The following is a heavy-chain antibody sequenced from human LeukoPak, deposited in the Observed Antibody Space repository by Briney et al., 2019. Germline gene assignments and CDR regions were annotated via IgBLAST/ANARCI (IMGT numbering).Heavy chain of an antibody. J-gene: IGHJ6*03. Sequence: ASVKVSCKASGYTFTSYGISWVRQAPGQGLEWMGWISAYNGNTNYAQKLQGRVTMTTDTSTSTAYMELRSLRSDDTAVYYCARGGSYYYYYYYYYMDVWGKGTTVTVSS. CDR2: ISAYNGNT. CDR1: GYTFTSYG. CDR3: ARGGSYYYYYYYYYMDV. V-gene: IGHV1-18*01. D-gene: IGHD1-26*01.